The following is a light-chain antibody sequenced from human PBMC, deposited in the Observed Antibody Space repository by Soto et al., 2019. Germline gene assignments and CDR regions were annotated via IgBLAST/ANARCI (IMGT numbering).Light chain of an antibody. V-gene: IGKV2-28*01. CDR1: QSLLHSNGNNF. CDR3: MQALQTAIT. CDR2: LGS. Sequence: EMAESPLSLAVTPGEPASISCRSSQSLLHSNGNNFLDWYLQMTGQSPQLLIYLGSERDSGVPDRFSGSGSGTDFTLKVSRVEAEDVSVYYCMQALQTAITFGQGTRLEI. J-gene: IGKJ5*01.